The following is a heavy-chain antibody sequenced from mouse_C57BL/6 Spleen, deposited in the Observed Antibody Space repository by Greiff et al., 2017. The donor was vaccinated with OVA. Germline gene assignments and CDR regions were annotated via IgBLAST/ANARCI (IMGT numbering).Heavy chain of an antibody. CDR1: GYTFTDYY. CDR3: ANSVLDY. V-gene: IGHV1-76*01. CDR2: IYPGSGNT. Sequence: VQLQESGAELVRPGASVKLSCKASGYTFTDYYINWVKQRPGQGLEWIARIYPGSGNTYYNEKFKGKATLTAEKSSSTAYMQLSSLTSEDSAVYFCANSVLDYWGQGTTLTVSS. J-gene: IGHJ2*01.